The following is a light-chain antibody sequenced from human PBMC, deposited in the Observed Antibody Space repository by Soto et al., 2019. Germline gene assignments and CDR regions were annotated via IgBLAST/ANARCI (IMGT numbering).Light chain of an antibody. CDR1: SGINVGTNR. CDR2: YKSDSDK. J-gene: IGLJ2*01. V-gene: IGLV5-45*02. CDR3: MIWHSSAVV. Sequence: QSVLTQPSSLSASPGASASLTCTLRSGINVGTNRIYWYQQKPGSPPQYLLRYKSDSDKQQGSGVPSRFSGSKDASANAGILLISGLQSEDEADYYCMIWHSSAVVFGGGTKLTVL.